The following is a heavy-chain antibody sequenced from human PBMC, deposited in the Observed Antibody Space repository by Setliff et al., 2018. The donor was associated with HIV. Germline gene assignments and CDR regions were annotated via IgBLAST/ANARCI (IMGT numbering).Heavy chain of an antibody. D-gene: IGHD6-6*01. Sequence: GASVKVSCKASGYTFTSYYMHWVRQAPGQGLEWMGIINPSGGSTSYAQKFQGRVTMTRDTSTSTVYMELSGLRSEDTAVYYCARDRGGAAREYYFDYWGQGTLVTVSS. V-gene: IGHV1-46*01. CDR2: INPSGGST. J-gene: IGHJ4*02. CDR1: GYTFTSYY. CDR3: ARDRGGAAREYYFDY.